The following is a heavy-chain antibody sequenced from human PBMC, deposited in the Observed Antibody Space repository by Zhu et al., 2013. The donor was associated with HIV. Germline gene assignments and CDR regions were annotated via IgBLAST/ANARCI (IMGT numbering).Heavy chain of an antibody. D-gene: IGHD4-17*01. Sequence: EVQLVESGGGLIQPGGSLRLSCAASGFTVSSNYMSWVRQAPGKGLEWVSVIYSGGSTYYADSVKGRFTISRDNSKNTLYLQMNSLRAEDTAVYYCARELHDYGDYVFFDYWGQGTLVTVSS. J-gene: IGHJ4*02. CDR3: ARELHDYGDYVFFDY. V-gene: IGHV3-53*01. CDR1: GFTVSSNY. CDR2: IYSGGST.